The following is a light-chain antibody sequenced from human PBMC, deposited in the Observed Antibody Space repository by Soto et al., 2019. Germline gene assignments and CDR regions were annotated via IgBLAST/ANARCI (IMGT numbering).Light chain of an antibody. J-gene: IGLJ3*02. CDR1: SSDVGSYNY. Sequence: QSVLTQPASVSGSPGQSITISCTGTSSDVGSYNYVSWYQQHPGKAPKLMIYDVSNRPSWVSNRFSGSKSGNTASLTISGLQAEDEADYYCTSYTSSSTGVFGGGTKLTVL. V-gene: IGLV2-14*03. CDR2: DVS. CDR3: TSYTSSSTGV.